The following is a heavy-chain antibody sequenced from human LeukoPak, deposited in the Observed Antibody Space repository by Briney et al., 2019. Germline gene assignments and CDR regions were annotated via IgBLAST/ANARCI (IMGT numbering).Heavy chain of an antibody. D-gene: IGHD2-15*01. CDR2: INHSGST. J-gene: IGHJ4*02. CDR3: ARATVAATLRSFDY. V-gene: IGHV4-34*01. CDR1: GGSFSGYY. Sequence: SETLSLTCAVYGGSFSGYYWSWIRQPPGKGLEWIGEINHSGSTNYNPSLKGRVTISVDTSKNQFSLKLSSVTAADTAVYYCARATVAATLRSFDYWGQGTLVTVSS.